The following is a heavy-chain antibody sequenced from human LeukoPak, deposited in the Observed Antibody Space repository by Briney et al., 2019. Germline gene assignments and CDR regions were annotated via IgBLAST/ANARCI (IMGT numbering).Heavy chain of an antibody. CDR2: IYYSGST. V-gene: IGHV4-59*01. Sequence: SETLSLTCTGSGGSISSYYWSWIRQPPGKGLEWIGYIYYSGSTNYNPSLKSRVTISVDTSKNQFSLKLSSVTAADTAVYYCARGMTQEYYYYYYYMDVWGKGTTVTVSS. J-gene: IGHJ6*03. CDR1: GGSISSYY. CDR3: ARGMTQEYYYYYYYMDV.